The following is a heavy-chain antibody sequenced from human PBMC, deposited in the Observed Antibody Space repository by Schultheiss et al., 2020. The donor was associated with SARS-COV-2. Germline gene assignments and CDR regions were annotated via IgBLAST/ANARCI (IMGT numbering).Heavy chain of an antibody. CDR2: ISGSGVYT. Sequence: GESLKISCAASGFTFTSYAMNWVRQAPGKGLEWVSGISGSGVYTYYADSVKGRFTVSRDNSKNMLYLEMNSLRAEDTAVYYCARDPMRVGAYWGQGTLVTVSS. J-gene: IGHJ4*02. V-gene: IGHV3-23*01. D-gene: IGHD1-26*01. CDR1: GFTFTSYA. CDR3: ARDPMRVGAY.